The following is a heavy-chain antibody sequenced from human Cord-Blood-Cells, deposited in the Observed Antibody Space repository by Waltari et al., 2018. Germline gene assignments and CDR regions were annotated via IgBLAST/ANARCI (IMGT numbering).Heavy chain of an antibody. CDR2: IYTSGST. CDR3: ARVSAAAGTDY. Sequence: QVQLQASGPGPVKPSETLSLTCTVSGGPISRYYWRWIRQPAGKGLEWIGRIYTSGSTNYNPSLKSRVTMSVDTSKNQFSLKLSSVTAADTAVYYCARVSAAAGTDYWGQGTLVTVSS. V-gene: IGHV4-4*07. CDR1: GGPISRYY. J-gene: IGHJ4*02. D-gene: IGHD6-13*01.